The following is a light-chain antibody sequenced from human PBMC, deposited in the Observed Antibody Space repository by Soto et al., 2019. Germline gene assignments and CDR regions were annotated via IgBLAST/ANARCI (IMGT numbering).Light chain of an antibody. V-gene: IGKV3-15*01. Sequence: EIVMAQSPATLSVSPGESATLSCRASQCLNGNVAWYQQKPGHAPRLLIYRASTRATGVPGRFSASGSGTDFTLTISSLQSEDSAVYYCQQYSKLPPWTFGPGTKVDIK. CDR2: RAS. CDR3: QQYSKLPPWT. CDR1: QCLNGN. J-gene: IGKJ1*01.